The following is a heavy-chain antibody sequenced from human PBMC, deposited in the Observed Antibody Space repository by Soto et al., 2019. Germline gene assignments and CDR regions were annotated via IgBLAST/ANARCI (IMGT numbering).Heavy chain of an antibody. D-gene: IGHD3-10*01. CDR1: GYTFTGYH. CDR3: ARVIRGWATHPLYYFDY. V-gene: IGHV1-2*02. J-gene: IGHJ4*02. CDR2: INPNSGGT. Sequence: WASVKVSCKASGYTFTGYHMHWVRRAPGQGLEWMGWINPNSGGTNYAQKFQGRVTMTRDTSISTAYMELSRLRSDDTAVYYCARVIRGWATHPLYYFDYWGQGTLDTVSS.